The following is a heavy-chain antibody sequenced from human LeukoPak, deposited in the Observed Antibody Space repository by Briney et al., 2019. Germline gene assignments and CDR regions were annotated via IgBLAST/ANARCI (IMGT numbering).Heavy chain of an antibody. CDR2: VSQSGSTI. V-gene: IGHV3-11*01. J-gene: IGHJ4*02. Sequence: GGSLRLSYTASGFTFSDYYMSWIRQAPGKGLEWLSYVSQSGSTIYYADSVKGRFTISRDNGKNSLYLQMNSLRAEDTGMYYCAREGHTYGSDYWGQGTLVTVSS. D-gene: IGHD3-10*01. CDR1: GFTFSDYY. CDR3: AREGHTYGSDY.